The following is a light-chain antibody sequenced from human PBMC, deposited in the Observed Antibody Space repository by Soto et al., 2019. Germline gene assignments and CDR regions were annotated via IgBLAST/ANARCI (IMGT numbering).Light chain of an antibody. V-gene: IGLV2-14*01. Sequence: ALTQPASVSGSPGQSITISCTGTSSDVGAYNYDSWYQQYPGEAPKVIIYDVSHRPAGVSNRFSGSKSGNTASLTISGLQTQDEADYYCSSYTSATAYVFGTGPNVPV. CDR3: SSYTSATAYV. CDR1: SSDVGAYNY. J-gene: IGLJ1*01. CDR2: DVS.